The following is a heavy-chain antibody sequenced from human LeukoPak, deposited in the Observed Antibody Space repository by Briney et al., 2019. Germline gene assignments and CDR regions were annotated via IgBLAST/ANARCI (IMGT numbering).Heavy chain of an antibody. CDR3: ARGKRALGYSYGSPLDH. Sequence: SECLSLTGAVDGGSFSGYYWGWIRQPPGKGLGWIVEINHRRNTNYYTSLKSRITISVDTSKDQFSLELSSVAAADTGVYYCARGKRALGYSYGSPLDHWGQRNLVTVSS. D-gene: IGHD5-18*01. CDR1: GGSFSGYY. J-gene: IGHJ4*01. V-gene: IGHV4-34*01. CDR2: INHRRNT.